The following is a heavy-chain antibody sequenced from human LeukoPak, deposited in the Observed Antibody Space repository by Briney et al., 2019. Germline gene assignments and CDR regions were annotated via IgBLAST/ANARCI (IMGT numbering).Heavy chain of an antibody. CDR3: ARDRSGYYYLDAFDI. D-gene: IGHD3-22*01. Sequence: GSLRLSCAASGFTFSSYSMNWVRQAPGKGLEWVSSISSSSSYIYYADSVKGRFTISRDNAKNSLYLQMNSLRAEDTAVYYCARDRSGYYYLDAFDIWGQGTMVTVSS. J-gene: IGHJ3*02. CDR1: GFTFSSYS. CDR2: ISSSSSYI. V-gene: IGHV3-21*04.